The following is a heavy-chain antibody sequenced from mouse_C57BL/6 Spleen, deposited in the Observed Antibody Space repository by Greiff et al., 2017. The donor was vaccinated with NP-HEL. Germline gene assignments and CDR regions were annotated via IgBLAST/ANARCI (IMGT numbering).Heavy chain of an antibody. V-gene: IGHV5-9-1*02. D-gene: IGHD1-1*01. CDR2: ISSGGDYI. Sequence: EVKLVESGEGLVKPGGSLKLSCAASGFTFSSYAMSWVRQTPEKRLEWVAYISSGGDYIYYADTVKGRFTISRDNARNTLYLQMSSLKSEDTAMYYCTRAGSHYATDYWGQGTSVTVSS. J-gene: IGHJ4*01. CDR1: GFTFSSYA. CDR3: TRAGSHYATDY.